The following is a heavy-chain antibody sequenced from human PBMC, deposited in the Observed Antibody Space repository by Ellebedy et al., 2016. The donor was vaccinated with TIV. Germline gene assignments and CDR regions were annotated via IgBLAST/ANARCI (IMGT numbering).Heavy chain of an antibody. D-gene: IGHD5/OR15-5a*01. CDR1: GFTFSDNA. Sequence: PGGSLRLSCAASGFTFSDNAMGGVRQAPGQGLEWVAGISFGGESTYYPDSVKGRFTISRDNSKNTVYLQMSSLRVEDTAVFYGVKGHIYLSSFDQWGQGTLVTVSS. V-gene: IGHV3-23*01. J-gene: IGHJ4*02. CDR2: ISFGGEST. CDR3: VKGHIYLSSFDQ.